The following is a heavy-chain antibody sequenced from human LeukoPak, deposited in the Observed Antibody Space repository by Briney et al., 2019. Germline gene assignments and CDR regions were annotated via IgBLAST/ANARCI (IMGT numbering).Heavy chain of an antibody. D-gene: IGHD3-10*01. CDR3: AKDIGLRFSPGYYAAFDI. Sequence: GGSLRLSCAASGFTFSSYAMSWVRQAPGKGLEWVSAISGSGGSTYYADSVKGRFTISRDNSKNTLYLQMNSLRAEDTAVYYCAKDIGLRFSPGYYAAFDIWGQGTMVTVSS. CDR1: GFTFSSYA. V-gene: IGHV3-23*01. CDR2: ISGSGGST. J-gene: IGHJ3*02.